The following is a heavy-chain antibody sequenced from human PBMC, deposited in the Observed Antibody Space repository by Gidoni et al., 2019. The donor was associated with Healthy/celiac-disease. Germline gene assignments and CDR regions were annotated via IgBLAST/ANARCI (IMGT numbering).Heavy chain of an antibody. Sequence: EVQLVESGGGLVQPGGSLRLSCAASGFTFSSQWMSWVRQAPGKGLEWVANMKQDGSEKYYVDSVKGRFTISRDNAKNSLYLQMNSLRAEDTAVYYCARELSITMVQGVIIFAFDIWGQGTIVTVSS. V-gene: IGHV3-7*01. CDR2: MKQDGSEK. J-gene: IGHJ3*02. CDR3: ARELSITMVQGVIIFAFDI. D-gene: IGHD3-10*01. CDR1: GFTFSSQW.